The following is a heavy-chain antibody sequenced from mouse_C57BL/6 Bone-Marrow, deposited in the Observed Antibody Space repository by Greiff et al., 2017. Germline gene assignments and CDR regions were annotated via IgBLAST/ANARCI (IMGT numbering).Heavy chain of an antibody. V-gene: IGHV1-64*01. J-gene: IGHJ3*01. CDR3: ARWRGAWFAY. CDR1: GYTFTSYW. CDR2: IHPNSGST. Sequence: QVQLQQPGAELVKPGASVKLSCKASGYTFTSYWMHWVKQRPGQGLEWIGMIHPNSGSTNYNEKFKSKATLTVDKSSSTAYMQRSSLTSEDSAVYYCARWRGAWFAYWGQGTLVTVSA.